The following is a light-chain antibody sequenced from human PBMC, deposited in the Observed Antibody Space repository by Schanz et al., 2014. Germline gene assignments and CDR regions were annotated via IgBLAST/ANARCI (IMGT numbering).Light chain of an antibody. Sequence: EIVMTQSPATLSVSPGERATLSCRASQSVSSNLAWYQQKPGQAPRLLIYGASSRATGIPDRFSGSGSGTXXTLTISRLEPEDFAVYYCQHYGSSPGFTFGPGTKVDIK. CDR2: GAS. CDR3: QHYGSSPGFT. J-gene: IGKJ3*01. CDR1: QSVSSN. V-gene: IGKV3-20*01.